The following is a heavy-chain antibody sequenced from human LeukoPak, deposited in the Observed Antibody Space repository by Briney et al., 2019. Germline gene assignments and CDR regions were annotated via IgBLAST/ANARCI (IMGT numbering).Heavy chain of an antibody. CDR1: GGSISSGDYS. CDR3: AREPSGSALDI. J-gene: IGHJ3*02. CDR2: IYNSGST. Sequence: PSETLSLTCTVSGGSISSGDYSWNWIRQPPGKGLEWIGYIYNSGSTDYNPSLKSRVTISLDTSKNQFSLKLSSVTATDTAIYYCAREPSGSALDIWGQGTMVTVSS. D-gene: IGHD6-19*01. V-gene: IGHV4-30-4*01.